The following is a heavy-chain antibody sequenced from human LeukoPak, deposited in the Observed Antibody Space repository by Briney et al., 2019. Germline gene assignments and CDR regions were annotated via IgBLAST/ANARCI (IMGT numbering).Heavy chain of an antibody. CDR2: INPNSGGT. V-gene: IGHV1-2*02. CDR3: ARDLSSGSDLEY. J-gene: IGHJ4*02. D-gene: IGHD6-19*01. CDR1: GYTFTGYY. Sequence: ASVKVSCKASGYTFTGYYMHWVRQAPGQGLEWMGWINPNSGGTNYARKFQGRVTMTRDTSISTAYMELSRLRSDDTAVYYCARDLSSGSDLEYWGQGTLVTVSS.